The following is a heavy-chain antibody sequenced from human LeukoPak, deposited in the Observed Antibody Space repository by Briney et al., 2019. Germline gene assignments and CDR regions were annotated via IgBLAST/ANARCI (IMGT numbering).Heavy chain of an antibody. CDR1: GLTISNNF. CDR2: IYSGGST. Sequence: GGSLRLSCAASGLTISNNFMGWVRQAPGKGLEWVSLIYSGGSTYSADSVKGRLTISRDNSKNTLNLQMNSLRVEDTAVYYCARDTDYYGSGRHGYFDHWGQGTLVTVSS. CDR3: ARDTDYYGSGRHGYFDH. J-gene: IGHJ1*01. D-gene: IGHD3-10*01. V-gene: IGHV3-66*01.